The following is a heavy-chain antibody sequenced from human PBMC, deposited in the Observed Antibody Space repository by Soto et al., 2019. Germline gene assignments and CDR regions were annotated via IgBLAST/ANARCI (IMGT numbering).Heavy chain of an antibody. J-gene: IGHJ6*02. CDR3: ARHLGGNHYYYGMDV. V-gene: IGHV1-69*12. Sequence: QVQLVQSGAEVKKPGSSVKVSCKASGGTFSSYAISWVRQAPGKGLEWMGGIIPIFGTADYAQKFQGRVTITADDFTSTAYMELSSLRSEDTAVYYCARHLGGNHYYYGMDVWGQGTTVTVSS. CDR1: GGTFSSYA. D-gene: IGHD3-16*01. CDR2: IIPIFGTA.